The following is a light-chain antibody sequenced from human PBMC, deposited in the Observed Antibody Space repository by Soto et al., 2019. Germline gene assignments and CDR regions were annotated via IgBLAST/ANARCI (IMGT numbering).Light chain of an antibody. CDR1: SSDVGSYNL. CDR3: CSYAGSSFYV. Sequence: QSALTQPASVSGSPGQLITISCTGTSSDVGSYNLVSWYQQHPGKAPKLMIYEVSKRPSGVSNRFSGSKSGNTASLTISGLQAEDEADYYCCSYAGSSFYVFGTGTRSPS. CDR2: EVS. V-gene: IGLV2-23*02. J-gene: IGLJ1*01.